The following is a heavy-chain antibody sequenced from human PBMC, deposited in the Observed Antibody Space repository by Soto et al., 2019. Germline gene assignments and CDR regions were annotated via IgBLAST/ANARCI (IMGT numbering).Heavy chain of an antibody. CDR1: GFTFNDHY. CDR2: SKNRGQGFAT. V-gene: IGHV3-72*01. D-gene: IGHD3-10*01. Sequence: EVHLVESGGGLVQPGGSLRLSCATSGFTFNDHYLDWVRQAAGKGLEWVGRSKNRGQGFATEYAASVQGRFTVSRDDSKSSLYLQMNSLTTEDTLVYYYALWVRGVINYWGQGTSVNVSS. J-gene: IGHJ4*02. CDR3: ALWVRGVINY.